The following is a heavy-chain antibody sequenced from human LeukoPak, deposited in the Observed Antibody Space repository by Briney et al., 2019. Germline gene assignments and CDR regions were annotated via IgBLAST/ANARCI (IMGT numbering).Heavy chain of an antibody. CDR3: ARTWPGNTCFNF. V-gene: IGHV3-15*01. J-gene: IGHJ4*02. CDR1: GFIFNDAW. Sequence: PGGSLRLSCATSGFIFNDAWTNWVRQAPGKGLEWLGRIKSISYGGTIDYAAPVKGRFTISRDDSKNTLYLQMDSLETEDTAVYYCARTWPGNTCFNFWGQGTLVTVSS. D-gene: IGHD1-7*01. CDR2: IKSISYGGTI.